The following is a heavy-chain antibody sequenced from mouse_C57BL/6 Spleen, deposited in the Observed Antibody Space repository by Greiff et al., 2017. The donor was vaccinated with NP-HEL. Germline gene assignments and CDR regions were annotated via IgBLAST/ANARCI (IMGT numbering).Heavy chain of an antibody. CDR2: INPGSGGT. CDR3: ARYGGYYFDY. Sequence: VQGVESGAELVRPGTSVKVSCKASGYAFTNYLIEWVKQRPGQGLEWIGVINPGSGGTNYNEKFKGKATLTADKSSSTAYMQLSSLTSEDSAVYFCARYGGYYFDYWGQGTTLTVSS. J-gene: IGHJ2*01. V-gene: IGHV1-54*01. D-gene: IGHD1-1*02. CDR1: GYAFTNYL.